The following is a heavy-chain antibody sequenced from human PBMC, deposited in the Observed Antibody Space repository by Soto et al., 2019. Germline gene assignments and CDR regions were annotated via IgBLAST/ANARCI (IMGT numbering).Heavy chain of an antibody. D-gene: IGHD2-15*01. J-gene: IGHJ4*02. Sequence: QVQLQESGPGLVKPSETLSLTCTVSGGSISSYYWSWIRQPPGKGLEWIGYIYYSGSTNYNPSLKSRVTISVDTSKNQFSLKLSSVTAADTAVYYCARVRIGYCSGGSCYSDSSPAGASDYWGQGTLVTVSS. CDR2: IYYSGST. V-gene: IGHV4-59*01. CDR3: ARVRIGYCSGGSCYSDSSPAGASDY. CDR1: GGSISSYY.